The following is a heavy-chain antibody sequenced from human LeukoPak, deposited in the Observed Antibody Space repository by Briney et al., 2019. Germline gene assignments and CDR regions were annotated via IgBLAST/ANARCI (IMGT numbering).Heavy chain of an antibody. CDR3: ARDHYHKIHSVMVTAPDY. Sequence: GASVKVSCKASGYTFTNYAMHWVRQAPGQRLEWMGWINAVTGDTKYSQEFQGRVTITRDTSASTTYMELSSLRSEDMAVYYCARDHYHKIHSVMVTAPDYWGQGTLVIVSS. D-gene: IGHD2-21*02. V-gene: IGHV1-3*03. CDR2: INAVTGDT. CDR1: GYTFTNYA. J-gene: IGHJ4*02.